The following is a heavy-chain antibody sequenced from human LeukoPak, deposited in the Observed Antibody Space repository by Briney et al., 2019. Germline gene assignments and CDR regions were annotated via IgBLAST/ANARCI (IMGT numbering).Heavy chain of an antibody. D-gene: IGHD3-9*01. CDR2: IYHSGST. J-gene: IGHJ5*02. V-gene: IGHV4-4*02. CDR1: GGSIKSNNW. Sequence: SETLSLTCAVSGGSIKSNNWWSWVHQPPGKGLEWIGEIYHSGSTNYNPSLKSRVTISVDTSKNQFSLKLSSVTAADTAVYYCARGPPRNLLRYFDWLSNNWFDPWGQGTLVTVSS. CDR3: ARGPPRNLLRYFDWLSNNWFDP.